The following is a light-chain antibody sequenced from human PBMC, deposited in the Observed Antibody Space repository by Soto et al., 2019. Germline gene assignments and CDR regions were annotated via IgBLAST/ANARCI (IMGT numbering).Light chain of an antibody. J-gene: IGKJ2*01. CDR3: QQRSNWPPYT. CDR2: GAS. Sequence: EIVLTQSPGTLSLSPGERATLSCRASQSVTSGYLAWYQRKPGQAPRLLIYGASRRATGIPERFSGSGSGTDFTLTISSLEPEDFAVYYCQQRSNWPPYTFGQGTKLEIK. V-gene: IGKV3D-20*02. CDR1: QSVTSGY.